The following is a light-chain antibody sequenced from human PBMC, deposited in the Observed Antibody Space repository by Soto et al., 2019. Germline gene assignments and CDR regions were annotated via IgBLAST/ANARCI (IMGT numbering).Light chain of an antibody. J-gene: IGKJ1*01. CDR2: DAS. CDR3: QQRSNCPET. Sequence: DIVLTQSPATLSLSPGERATISCRASQTVSTSLAWYQQKPVQAPKLLIYDASNMSSGIPSRFSGSGSGTDFTLTISSLQPKDFAIYYCQQRSNCPETFGQGTKVDI. CDR1: QTVSTS. V-gene: IGKV3-11*01.